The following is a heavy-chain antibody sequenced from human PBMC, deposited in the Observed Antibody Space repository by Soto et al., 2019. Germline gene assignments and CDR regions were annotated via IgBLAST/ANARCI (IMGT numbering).Heavy chain of an antibody. CDR2: IYHSGSA. V-gene: IGHV4-4*02. D-gene: IGHD4-17*01. J-gene: IGHJ4*02. CDR1: GYSIISTNW. Sequence: QVQLQESGPGLVKPSGTLSLTCTVSGYSIISTNWWSWVRQPPGKGLGWIGEIYHSGSANYNPSLKSRVTISVDKSKNQFSLNLTSMTAADTALYYGARVHNLVTTISALDSWGQGTLVTVSS. CDR3: ARVHNLVTTISALDS.